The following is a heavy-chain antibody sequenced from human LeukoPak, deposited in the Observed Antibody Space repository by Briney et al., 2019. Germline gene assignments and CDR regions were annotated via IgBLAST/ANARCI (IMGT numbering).Heavy chain of an antibody. J-gene: IGHJ4*02. CDR1: GYTFTGYY. V-gene: IGHV1-2*02. CDR3: TRVNIYGDGGLRPYSD. D-gene: IGHD5-18*01. Sequence: GASVKVSCKASGYTFTGYYMHWVRQAPGQGLEWMGWINPNSGGTNHAQKFQGRVTMTRDTSISTAYMELSRLRSDDTAFYYCTRVNIYGDGGLRPYSDWGQGTLVTVSS. CDR2: INPNSGGT.